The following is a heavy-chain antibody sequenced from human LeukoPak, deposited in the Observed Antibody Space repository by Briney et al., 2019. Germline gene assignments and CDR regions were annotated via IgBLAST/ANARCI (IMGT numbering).Heavy chain of an antibody. CDR2: ISGSGGST. J-gene: IGHJ4*02. CDR3: AKRRGYSYGPALDY. D-gene: IGHD5-18*01. V-gene: IGHV3-23*01. CDR1: GFTFSSYA. Sequence: GGSLRLSCAASGFTFSSYAMSWVRQAPGKGLEWVSAISGSGGSTYYADSVKGRFTISRDNSKNTLYLQMNSLRAEDTAAYYCAKRRGYSYGPALDYWGQGTLVTVSS.